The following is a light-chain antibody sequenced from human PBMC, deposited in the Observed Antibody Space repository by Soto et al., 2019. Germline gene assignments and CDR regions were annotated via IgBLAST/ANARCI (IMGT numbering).Light chain of an antibody. Sequence: EIVMTQSPATLSVSPGETATLSCRASQSVSSNLAWYQQKPGQAPSLLIYGASTRATGIPARFSGSGSGTDFTPPISSLQYEDSAVYYCRQYNNWPPYTFGQGTKLEI. V-gene: IGKV3-15*01. CDR2: GAS. CDR3: RQYNNWPPYT. J-gene: IGKJ2*01. CDR1: QSVSSN.